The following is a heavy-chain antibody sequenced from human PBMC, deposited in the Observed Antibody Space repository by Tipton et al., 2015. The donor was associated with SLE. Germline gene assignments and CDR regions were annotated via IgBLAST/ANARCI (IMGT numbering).Heavy chain of an antibody. J-gene: IGHJ3*02. CDR2: IYHSGNT. D-gene: IGHD5-24*01. CDR3: TRDRGGYNLDAFDI. V-gene: IGHV4-34*09. CDR1: GGSFSGYY. Sequence: TLSLTCAVYGGSFSGYYWSWIRQHPGKGLEWIGYIYHSGNTYYNPSLKSRLTISVDTSKNQFSLKLTSVTAADTAVYYCTRDRGGYNLDAFDIWGQGTMVTFSS.